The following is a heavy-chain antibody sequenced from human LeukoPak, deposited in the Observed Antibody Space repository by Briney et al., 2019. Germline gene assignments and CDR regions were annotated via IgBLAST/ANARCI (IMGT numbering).Heavy chain of an antibody. CDR2: ISSNGGSA. CDR3: ARGGYYDFWSGTFDY. CDR1: GFTFSSYA. V-gene: IGHV3-64*01. Sequence: GGSLRLSCAASGFTFSSYAMHWVRQAPGKGLEYVSRISSNGGSAYYANSVKGRFTISRDNSKNTLYLQMGSLRAADMAVYYCARGGYYDFWSGTFDYWGQGTLVTVSS. D-gene: IGHD3-3*01. J-gene: IGHJ4*02.